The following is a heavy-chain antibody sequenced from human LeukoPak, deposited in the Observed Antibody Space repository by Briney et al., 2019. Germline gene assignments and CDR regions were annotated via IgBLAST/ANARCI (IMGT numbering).Heavy chain of an antibody. D-gene: IGHD4-17*01. CDR2: ISYDGSNE. V-gene: IGHV3-30*04. CDR1: GFTFSSYV. Sequence: PGGSLRLSCAASGFTFSSYVMHWVRQAPGKGLEWVAIISYDGSNEYYADSVKGRFTISRDNAKNSLYLQMNSLRAEDTAVYYCARVPYGDGGYWGQGTLVTVSS. CDR3: ARVPYGDGGY. J-gene: IGHJ4*02.